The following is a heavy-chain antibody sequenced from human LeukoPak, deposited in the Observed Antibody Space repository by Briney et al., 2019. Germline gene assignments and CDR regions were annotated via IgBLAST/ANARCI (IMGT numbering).Heavy chain of an antibody. Sequence: SVKVSCKASGGTFSSYAISWVRQAPGQGLEWMGGIIPIFGTANYAQKFQGRVTITAGESTSTAYMELSSLRSEDTAVYYCARIWFGELLTRRTTPPWHGMDVWGQGTTVTVSS. D-gene: IGHD3-10*01. V-gene: IGHV1-69*13. CDR1: GGTFSSYA. J-gene: IGHJ6*02. CDR3: ARIWFGELLTRRTTPPWHGMDV. CDR2: IIPIFGTA.